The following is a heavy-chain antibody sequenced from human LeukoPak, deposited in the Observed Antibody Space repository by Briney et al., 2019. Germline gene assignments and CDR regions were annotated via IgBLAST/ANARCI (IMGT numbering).Heavy chain of an antibody. J-gene: IGHJ2*01. CDR1: GGAFSGYY. Sequence: SETLSLTCAAYGGAFSGYYWTWIRQPPGKGLEWIGEITHNGSTNYNPSLKSRITISVATSKNQFSLRLSSVTAADTAVYYCATTPRYSRYFDLWGRGTLVTVSS. D-gene: IGHD2-21*01. CDR2: ITHNGST. V-gene: IGHV4-34*01. CDR3: ATTPRYSRYFDL.